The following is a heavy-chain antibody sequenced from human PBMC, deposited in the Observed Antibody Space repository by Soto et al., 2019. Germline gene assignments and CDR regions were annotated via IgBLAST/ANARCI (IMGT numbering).Heavy chain of an antibody. CDR3: ARADSDYYDSSGYYYY. CDR1: GGSISSYY. V-gene: IGHV4-59*12. Sequence: SETLSLTCTVSGGSISSYYWSWIRQPPGKGLEWIGYIYYSGSTNYNPSLKSRVTISVDTSKNQFSLKLSSVTAADTAVYYCARADSDYYDSSGYYYYWGRGTLVTVPS. CDR2: IYYSGST. D-gene: IGHD3-22*01. J-gene: IGHJ4*02.